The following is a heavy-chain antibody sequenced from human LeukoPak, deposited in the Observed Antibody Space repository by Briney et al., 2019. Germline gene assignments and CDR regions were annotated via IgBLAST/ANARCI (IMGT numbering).Heavy chain of an antibody. CDR1: GFTFSSYA. Sequence: GGSLRLSCAASGFTFSSYAMSWVRQAPGKGLEWVSTISDIGGSTSYADSVKGRFTISRDNYKNTLYLQMNSLRTEDTAVYYCAKDRGSGSYPSPLFDYWGRGILVTVSS. V-gene: IGHV3-23*01. J-gene: IGHJ4*02. CDR3: AKDRGSGSYPSPLFDY. CDR2: ISDIGGST. D-gene: IGHD3-10*01.